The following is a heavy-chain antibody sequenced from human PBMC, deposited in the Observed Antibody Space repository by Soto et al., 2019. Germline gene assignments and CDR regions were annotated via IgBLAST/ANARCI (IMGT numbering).Heavy chain of an antibody. J-gene: IGHJ4*02. V-gene: IGHV3-23*01. D-gene: IGHD4-4*01. CDR1: GFTFNAYA. Sequence: EVQLLESGGDLVQPGGSMRLSCAASGFTFNAYAMTWVRQAPGKGLEWVSAIGGSGGNRYYAASVKGRFTISRDNSKDTLDLQMNRLRVEDTAVYYCARVASDYINSIDHWGQRILVTVSS. CDR2: IGGSGGNR. CDR3: ARVASDYINSIDH.